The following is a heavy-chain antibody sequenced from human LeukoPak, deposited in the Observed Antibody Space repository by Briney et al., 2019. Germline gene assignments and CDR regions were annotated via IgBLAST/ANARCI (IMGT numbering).Heavy chain of an antibody. D-gene: IGHD6-6*01. J-gene: IGHJ5*02. Sequence: SETLSLTCTVSGVSISIYYWSWIRQPPGKGLEWIGYIYNSESTYYNSSLKSRVTISLDTSKNQFSLRLNSVTAADTAVYCCARVKGSNWFDPWGQGTLVTVSS. CDR1: GVSISIYY. CDR2: IYNSEST. V-gene: IGHV4-59*01. CDR3: ARVKGSNWFDP.